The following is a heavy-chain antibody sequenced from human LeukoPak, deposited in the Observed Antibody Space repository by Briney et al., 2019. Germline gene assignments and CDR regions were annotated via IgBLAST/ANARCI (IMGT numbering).Heavy chain of an antibody. CDR1: GGSISSSLNS. CDR3: ARLGDGNGRVNWFDH. J-gene: IGHJ5*02. CDR2: TKYGAST. V-gene: IGHV4-39*01. Sequence: QPSETLSLTCTVSGGSISSSLNSWAWIRQPPGKGLEWIATTKYGASTFYNPSLRSRVTISVDTSKNQFSLKVNSVTAADTAVYYWARLGDGNGRVNWFDHWGHGNLVTVSS. D-gene: IGHD2-21*02.